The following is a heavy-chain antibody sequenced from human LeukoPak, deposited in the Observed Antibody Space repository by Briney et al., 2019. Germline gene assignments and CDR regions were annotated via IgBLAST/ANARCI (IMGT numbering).Heavy chain of an antibody. CDR1: GFTFNDYA. V-gene: IGHV3-21*01. CDR2: ISRTSAYI. D-gene: IGHD2-15*01. Sequence: GGSLRLSCAASGFTFNDYAMKWVRQAPGEGLEWVAAISRTSAYIYYSDSLKGRFTISRDNAKNSVYLQIDSLRAEDTAIYYCARDERRYCSDSNCYPGDYWGQGTLVTVSS. J-gene: IGHJ4*02. CDR3: ARDERRYCSDSNCYPGDY.